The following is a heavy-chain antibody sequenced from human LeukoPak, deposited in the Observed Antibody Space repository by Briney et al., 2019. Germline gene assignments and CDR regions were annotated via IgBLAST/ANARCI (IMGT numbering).Heavy chain of an antibody. V-gene: IGHV3-74*01. J-gene: IGHJ4*02. Sequence: GGSLRLSCVASGFTFSNYWIHWVRQVPGKGLVWVSHINYDGTDTVYARSVKGRFTASRDNGKDTVYLQMNSLRAEDTAVYYCARSRFYVYFDYWGQGTLVTVSS. CDR2: INYDGTDT. CDR3: ARSRFYVYFDY. D-gene: IGHD5/OR15-5a*01. CDR1: GFTFSNYW.